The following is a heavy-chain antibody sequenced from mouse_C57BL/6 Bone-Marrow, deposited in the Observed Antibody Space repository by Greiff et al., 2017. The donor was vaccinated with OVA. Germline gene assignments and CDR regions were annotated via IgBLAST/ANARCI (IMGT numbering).Heavy chain of an antibody. CDR2: IYPGSGST. J-gene: IGHJ1*03. V-gene: IGHV1-55*01. Sequence: VQLQQPGAELVKPGASVKMSCKASGYTFTSYWITWVKQRPGQGLEWIGDIYPGSGSTNYNEKFKSKATLTVDTSSSTAYMQLSSLTSEDSAVYYCARRYYGSSYWDFDVWGTGTTVTVSS. D-gene: IGHD1-1*01. CDR1: GYTFTSYW. CDR3: ARRYYGSSYWDFDV.